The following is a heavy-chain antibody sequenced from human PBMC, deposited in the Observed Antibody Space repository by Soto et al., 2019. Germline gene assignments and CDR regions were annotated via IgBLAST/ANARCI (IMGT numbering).Heavy chain of an antibody. CDR1: GGTFSSYA. CDR2: IIPIFGTA. J-gene: IGHJ6*02. Sequence: QVQLVQSGAEVKKPGSSVKVSCKASGGTFSSYAISWVRQAPGQGLEWMGGIIPIFGTANYAQKFQGRVTITADKSTSTAYIELSSLRSEDTAVYYCARDLVDTAMVNYYYGMDVWGQGTTVTVSS. D-gene: IGHD5-18*01. V-gene: IGHV1-69*06. CDR3: ARDLVDTAMVNYYYGMDV.